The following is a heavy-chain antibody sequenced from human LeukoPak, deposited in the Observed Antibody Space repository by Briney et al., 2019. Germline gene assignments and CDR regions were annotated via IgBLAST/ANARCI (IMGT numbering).Heavy chain of an antibody. J-gene: IGHJ4*02. CDR1: GYTFTNYG. D-gene: IGHD1-1*01. Sequence: ASVKVSCKASGYTFTNYGISWVRQAPGQGLEWMGWVSTEKGNTNYEQNFQGRVTMTTDTSTSTAYMELRSLTSDDTAVYYCVRDRDWNLDYWGQGTLVTVSS. CDR2: VSTEKGNT. V-gene: IGHV1-18*01. CDR3: VRDRDWNLDY.